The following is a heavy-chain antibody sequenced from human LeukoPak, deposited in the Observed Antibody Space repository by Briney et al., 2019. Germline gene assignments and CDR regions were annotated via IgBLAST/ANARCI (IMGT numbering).Heavy chain of an antibody. CDR1: GYTFTSYG. V-gene: IGHV1-18*01. CDR3: ARGYAQWGLLVDYYGMDV. D-gene: IGHD1-26*01. Sequence: ASVKVSCKASGYTFTSYGISWVRQAPGQGLEWMGWISAYNGNTNYAQKLQGRVTMTTDTSTSTAYMELRSLRSDDTAVYYCARGYAQWGLLVDYYGMDVWGQGTTVTVSS. CDR2: ISAYNGNT. J-gene: IGHJ6*02.